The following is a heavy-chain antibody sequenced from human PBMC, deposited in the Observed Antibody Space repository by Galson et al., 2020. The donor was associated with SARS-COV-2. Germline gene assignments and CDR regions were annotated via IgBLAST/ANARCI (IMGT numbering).Heavy chain of an antibody. V-gene: IGHV4-38-2*02. Sequence: SETLSLTCSVSGDSVSSAYLWRWIRQAPGKGPEWIGNLYNGGSTNYNPSLKRRVTMSVDRSITQFSLRLSSVIAADTARYYCTRGGEAKYMDVWGKGTTVTVS. J-gene: IGHJ6*03. CDR1: GDSVSSAYL. D-gene: IGHD3-16*01. CDR2: LYNGGST. CDR3: TRGGEAKYMDV.